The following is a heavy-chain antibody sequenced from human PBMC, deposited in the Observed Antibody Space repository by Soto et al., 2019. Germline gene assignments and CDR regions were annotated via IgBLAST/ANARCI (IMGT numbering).Heavy chain of an antibody. CDR1: GFTFSEYA. J-gene: IGHJ4*02. CDR2: IGGVGSST. V-gene: IGHV3-23*01. Sequence: PGGSMRLCCAASGFTFSEYAMTWVRQAPGKGLEWVSVIGGVGSSTYYADSVKVRFTISRDNSKNMLYLQMNSLRAEYTAVYYCAKELSYYFDYWGQGTLVTVCS. CDR3: AKELSYYFDY.